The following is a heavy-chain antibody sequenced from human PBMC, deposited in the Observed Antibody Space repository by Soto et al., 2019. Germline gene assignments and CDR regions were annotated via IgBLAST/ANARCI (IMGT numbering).Heavy chain of an antibody. D-gene: IGHD1-20*01. CDR3: ARNKYNWNPIDY. CDR2: IYYSGST. Sequence: SETLSLTCTVSGGSISSYYWSWIRQPPGKGLEWIGYIYYSGSTNYNPSLKSRVTISVDTSKNQFSLKLSSVTAADTAVYYCARNKYNWNPIDYWGQGTLVTVSS. J-gene: IGHJ4*02. CDR1: GGSISSYY. V-gene: IGHV4-59*01.